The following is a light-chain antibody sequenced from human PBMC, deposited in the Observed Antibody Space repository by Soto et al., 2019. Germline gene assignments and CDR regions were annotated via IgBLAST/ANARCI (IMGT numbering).Light chain of an antibody. CDR1: QSVSTN. V-gene: IGKV3-15*01. J-gene: IGKJ2*01. Sequence: VMTQSPAILSVSPGESATLSCRASQSVSTNVAWYQQIPGQTPRLLIYGASTRATGIPVRFSGSGSGTEFTLTISSLQSEDFAVYYCHQYDDGPYTFGQGTKVDIK. CDR2: GAS. CDR3: HQYDDGPYT.